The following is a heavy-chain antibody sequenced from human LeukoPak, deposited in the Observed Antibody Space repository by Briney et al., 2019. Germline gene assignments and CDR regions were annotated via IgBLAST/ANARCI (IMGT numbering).Heavy chain of an antibody. J-gene: IGHJ4*02. CDR2: TYYRSKLYN. D-gene: IGHD5-18*01. CDR3: ARGYGYYFDD. CDR1: RESASGNSAA. V-gene: IGHV6-1*01. Sequence: SQTLSLTSAISRESASGNSAAWNWIRQSPSRGLEWRGSTYYRSKLYNHYAVSVKSRITMNPETSETHFSLQLNCVTPEVTAVYYCARGYGYYFDDWGQGTLVTVSS.